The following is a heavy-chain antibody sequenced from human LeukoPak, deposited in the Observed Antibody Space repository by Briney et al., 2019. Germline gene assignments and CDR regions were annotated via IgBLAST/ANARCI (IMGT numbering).Heavy chain of an antibody. J-gene: IGHJ6*02. CDR2: ISAYNGNT. CDR1: GGTFSSYA. CDR3: ARAFEGSYYYYYGMDV. Sequence: ASVKVSCKASGGTFSSYAISWVRQAPGQGLEWMGWISAYNGNTNYAQKLQGRVTMTTDTSTSTAYMELRSLRSDDTAVYYCARAFEGSYYYYYGMDVWGQGTTVTVSS. V-gene: IGHV1-18*01. D-gene: IGHD1-26*01.